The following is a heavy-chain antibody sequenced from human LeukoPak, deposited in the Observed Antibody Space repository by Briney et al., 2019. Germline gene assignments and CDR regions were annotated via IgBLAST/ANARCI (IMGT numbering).Heavy chain of an antibody. CDR1: GGSISSYY. Sequence: SETLSLTCTVSGGSISSYYWSWVRQPPGKGLEWIGYIYYTASTNYNPSLRSRVTISVDTSKNQFSLKLTSVTAADTAVYYCARGGNYGDYDCYFDYGVQGTLVTVSS. CDR2: IYYTAST. D-gene: IGHD4-17*01. CDR3: ARGGNYGDYDCYFDY. J-gene: IGHJ4*02. V-gene: IGHV4-59*08.